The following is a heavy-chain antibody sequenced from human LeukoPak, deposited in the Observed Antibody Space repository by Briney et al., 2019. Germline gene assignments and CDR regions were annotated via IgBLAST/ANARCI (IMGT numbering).Heavy chain of an antibody. V-gene: IGHV3-30*02. Sequence: GGSLRLSCAASGFTFSSYGMHWVRQAPGKGLEGGAFIRYDGSNKYYADSVKGRFTISRDNSKNTLYLQMNSLRAEDTAVYYCAKDGRSTVTRNYYYYYMDVWGKGTTVTVSS. CDR3: AKDGRSTVTRNYYYYYMDV. D-gene: IGHD4-17*01. J-gene: IGHJ6*03. CDR2: IRYDGSNK. CDR1: GFTFSSYG.